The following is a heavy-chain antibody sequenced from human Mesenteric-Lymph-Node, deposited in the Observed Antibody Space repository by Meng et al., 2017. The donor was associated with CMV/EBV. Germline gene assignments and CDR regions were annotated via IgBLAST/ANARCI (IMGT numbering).Heavy chain of an antibody. V-gene: IGHV1-2*02. CDR2: INPNSGGT. D-gene: IGHD3-10*01. Sequence: ASVKVSCKASGYTFTRYYMHWVRQAPGQGLEWMGWINPNSGGTNYAQKFQGRVTMTRDPSISTAYMELSRLRSDDTAVYYCARDPRYGSGSTTTYYYYYGMDVWGQGTTVTVSS. CDR3: ARDPRYGSGSTTTYYYYYGMDV. CDR1: GYTFTRYY. J-gene: IGHJ6*02.